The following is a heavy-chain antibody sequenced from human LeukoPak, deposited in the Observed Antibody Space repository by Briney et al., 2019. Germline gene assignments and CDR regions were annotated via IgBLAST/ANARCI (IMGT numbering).Heavy chain of an antibody. CDR3: ARERWNSEAFDI. CDR2: LNGDGSST. J-gene: IGHJ3*02. CDR1: GFSFSSYW. D-gene: IGHD1-7*01. Sequence: PGGSLRLSCAASGFSFSSYWMHWVHQAPGKGLVWVSRLNGDGSSTSYLDSVRSRLTISRDNTKNTLYLHMNSLRAEDTGVYYCARERWNSEAFDIWGQGTVVTVSS. V-gene: IGHV3-74*01.